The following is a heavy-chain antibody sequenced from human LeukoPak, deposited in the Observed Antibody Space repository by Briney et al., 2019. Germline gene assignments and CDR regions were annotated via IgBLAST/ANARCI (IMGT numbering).Heavy chain of an antibody. CDR2: INNSGST. V-gene: IGHV4-4*07. J-gene: IGHJ5*02. Sequence: SETLSLTCTVSGGSISTFYWTWIRQPAGKGVEWMGRINNSGSTNYNPSHRSRVSMSVDRSKNQFSVTLSSVTAADTAVYFCAREGGDPRWLDPWGQGTLVTVSS. CDR1: GGSISTFY. CDR3: AREGGDPRWLDP. D-gene: IGHD6-25*01.